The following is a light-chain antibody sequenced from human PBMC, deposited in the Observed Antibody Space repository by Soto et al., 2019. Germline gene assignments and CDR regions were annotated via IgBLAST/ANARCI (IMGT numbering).Light chain of an antibody. CDR3: QHYNYWPPWT. CDR2: GAS. Sequence: EIVMTQSPATLSVSPGERATLSCRASQSVSSNLDWYQQKPGQSPRLLIYGASTRATGIPARFSGSGSGTEFTLTISSLQSEDFAVYYCQHYNYWPPWTFGQGTKVEIK. V-gene: IGKV3-15*01. CDR1: QSVSSN. J-gene: IGKJ1*01.